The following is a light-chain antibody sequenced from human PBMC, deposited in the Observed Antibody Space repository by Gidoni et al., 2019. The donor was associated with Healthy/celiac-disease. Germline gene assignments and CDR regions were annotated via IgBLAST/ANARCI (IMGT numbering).Light chain of an antibody. CDR3: SSYTSSSTQV. V-gene: IGLV2-14*01. Sequence: QSALTQPAPVSGSPGQSITISCTGTSSDVGGYNYVSWYHQHPGKAPKLMIYDVSNRPAGVSNRFSCSKSSNTASLTISVLQAEDEADYYCSSYTSSSTQVFGTGTKVTVL. CDR2: DVS. J-gene: IGLJ1*01. CDR1: SSDVGGYNY.